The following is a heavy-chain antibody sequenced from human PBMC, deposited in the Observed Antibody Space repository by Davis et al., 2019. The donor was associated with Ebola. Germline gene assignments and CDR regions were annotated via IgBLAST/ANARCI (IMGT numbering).Heavy chain of an antibody. CDR2: INHSGST. V-gene: IGHV4-34*01. CDR3: ARGFVVRGVITN. D-gene: IGHD3-10*01. J-gene: IGHJ4*02. CDR1: AGSFSGYQ. Sequence: SETLSLTCAVYAGSFSGYQWTWVRQPPGKGLEWIGEINHSGSTNYNPSLKSRVTISVDTSKNQFSLKLSSVTAADTAVYYCARGFVVRGVITNWGQGTLVTVSS.